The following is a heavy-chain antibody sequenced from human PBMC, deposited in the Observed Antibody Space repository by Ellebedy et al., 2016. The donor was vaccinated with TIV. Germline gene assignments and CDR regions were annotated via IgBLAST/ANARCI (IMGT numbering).Heavy chain of an antibody. D-gene: IGHD4-17*01. CDR2: IRSKANSYAT. CDR1: GFTFSGSA. Sequence: GESLKISXAASGFTFSGSAMHWVRQASGKGLEWVGRIRSKANSYATAYAASVKGRFTISRDDSKNTAYLQMNSLKTEDTAVYYCTRRVSYGDYVGPYYGMDVWGQGTTVTVSS. CDR3: TRRVSYGDYVGPYYGMDV. J-gene: IGHJ6*02. V-gene: IGHV3-73*01.